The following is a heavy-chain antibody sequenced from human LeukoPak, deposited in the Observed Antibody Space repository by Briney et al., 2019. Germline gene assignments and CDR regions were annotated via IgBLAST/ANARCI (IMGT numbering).Heavy chain of an antibody. V-gene: IGHV3-23*01. CDR1: SXX. J-gene: IGHJ4*02. CDR2: ISGSGGST. Sequence: SXXMXWVRQAPGKGLEWVSAISGSGGSTYYADSVKGRFTISRDNSKNTLYLQMNSLRAEDTAVYYCAPGTGGYWGQGTLVTVSS. CDR3: APGTGGY. D-gene: IGHD1-1*01.